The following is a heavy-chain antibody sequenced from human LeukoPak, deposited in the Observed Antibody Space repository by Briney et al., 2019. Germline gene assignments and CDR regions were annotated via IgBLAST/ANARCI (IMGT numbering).Heavy chain of an antibody. D-gene: IGHD5-18*01. CDR3: ARANTDY. CDR2: IKEDGSEK. CDR1: GFTFSNTW. Sequence: PGGSLRLSCAASGFTFSNTWMSWVRQAPGKGLEWVANIKEDGSEKYYVDSVKGRFTISRDNAKNSLYLQMNSLRAEDTAVYYCARANTDYWGQGTLVTVSS. V-gene: IGHV3-7*01. J-gene: IGHJ4*02.